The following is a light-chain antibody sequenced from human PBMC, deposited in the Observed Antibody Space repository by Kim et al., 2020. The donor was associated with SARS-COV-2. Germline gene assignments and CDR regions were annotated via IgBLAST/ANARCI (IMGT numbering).Light chain of an antibody. Sequence: EIVMTQSPATLSVSPGEKVTLSCRASEGVGSYVAWYQQKGGQAPRLLIYGASARATGLSDRFSGSGSGTEFTLTITGLQSEDFAIYYCQQYKDWPPLTFGGGTKVEIK. CDR3: QQYKDWPPLT. CDR2: GAS. CDR1: EGVGSY. J-gene: IGKJ4*01. V-gene: IGKV3-15*01.